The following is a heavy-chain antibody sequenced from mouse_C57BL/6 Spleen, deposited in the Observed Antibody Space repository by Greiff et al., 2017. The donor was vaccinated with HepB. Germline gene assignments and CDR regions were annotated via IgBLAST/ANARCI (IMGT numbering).Heavy chain of an antibody. J-gene: IGHJ1*03. V-gene: IGHV6-3*01. D-gene: IGHD1-1*01. Sequence: EVMLVESGGGLVQPGGSMKLSCVASGFTFSNYWMNWVRQSPEKGLEWVAQIRLKSDNYATHYAESVKGRFTISRDDSKSSVYLQMNNLRAEDTGIYYCTRDYGSSSWYFDVWGTGTTVTVSS. CDR3: TRDYGSSSWYFDV. CDR1: GFTFSNYW. CDR2: IRLKSDNYAT.